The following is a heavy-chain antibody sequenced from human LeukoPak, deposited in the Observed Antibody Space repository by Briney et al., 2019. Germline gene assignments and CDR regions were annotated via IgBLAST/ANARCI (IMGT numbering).Heavy chain of an antibody. Sequence: PGGSLRLSCAASGFTFSSYWVSWVRQAPGKGLEWVANIKQDGSEKYYVDSVKGRFTISRDNAKNSLYLQMNSLRAEDTAVYYCARGVTAYYYDSSGYFPYWGQGTLVTVSS. J-gene: IGHJ4*02. V-gene: IGHV3-7*01. CDR2: IKQDGSEK. CDR1: GFTFSSYW. D-gene: IGHD3-22*01. CDR3: ARGVTAYYYDSSGYFPY.